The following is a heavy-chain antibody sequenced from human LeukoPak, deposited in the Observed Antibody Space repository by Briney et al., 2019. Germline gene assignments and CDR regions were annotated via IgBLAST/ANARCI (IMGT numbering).Heavy chain of an antibody. CDR1: GYTFTSYY. D-gene: IGHD1-26*01. J-gene: IGHJ3*02. Sequence: ASVKVSCKASGYTFTSYYMHWVRQAPGQGLEWMGIINPSGGSTSYAQKFQGRVTMTRDTSTSTVYMELSSLRSEDTAVYYCARVGYSGSYSGDAFDIWGQGTMVTVSS. CDR2: INPSGGST. CDR3: ARVGYSGSYSGDAFDI. V-gene: IGHV1-46*01.